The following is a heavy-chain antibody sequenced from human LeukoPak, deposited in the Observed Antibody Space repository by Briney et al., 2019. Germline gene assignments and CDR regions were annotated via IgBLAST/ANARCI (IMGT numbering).Heavy chain of an antibody. CDR3: ATHGDDYGDYAVDY. Sequence: SETLSLTCTVSGGSISSYYWSWIRQPPGKGLEWIGYIYYSGSTNYNPSLKSRVTISVDTSKNQFSLKLSSVTAADTAVYYCATHGDDYGDYAVDYWGQGTLVTVSS. J-gene: IGHJ4*02. CDR1: GGSISSYY. CDR2: IYYSGST. V-gene: IGHV4-59*01. D-gene: IGHD4-17*01.